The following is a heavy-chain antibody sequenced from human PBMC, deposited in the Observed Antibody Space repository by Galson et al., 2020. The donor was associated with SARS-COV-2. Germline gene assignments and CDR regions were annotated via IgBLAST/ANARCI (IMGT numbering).Heavy chain of an antibody. V-gene: IGHV4-39*01. CDR2: IYYSGGT. J-gene: IGHJ6*03. Sequence: SETLSLTCTVSGASISSDTYYCGWTRQPPGKGLEWIGSIYYSGGTFYNPSLKSRVTISVDTFKNEFSLRLSSVTAADTAVYYCARRGSGNYMDVWGKGTTVTVSS. CDR3: ARRGSGNYMDV. D-gene: IGHD3-10*01. CDR1: GASISSDTYY.